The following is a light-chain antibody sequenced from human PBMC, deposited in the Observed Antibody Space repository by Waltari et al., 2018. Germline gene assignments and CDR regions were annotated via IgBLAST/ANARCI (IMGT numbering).Light chain of an antibody. CDR2: GSS. V-gene: IGKV1-39*01. CDR3: QQTYSLFT. Sequence: QMTKSPSFLFASVGDRVTISCRASQRISTYLNCYQQKAGKAPKLLIYGSSSLQSGVPSRFSGTGSGTDFTLTINSLQPEDFATYYCQQTYSLFTFGPGTTVDFK. CDR1: QRISTY. J-gene: IGKJ3*01.